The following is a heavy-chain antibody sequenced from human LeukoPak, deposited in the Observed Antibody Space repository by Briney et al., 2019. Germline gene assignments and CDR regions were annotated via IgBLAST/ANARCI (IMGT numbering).Heavy chain of an antibody. Sequence: GGSLRLSCAASGFTFSSYGMHWVRQAPGKGLEWVAFMRYDGSIEYYADSVKGRFTISRDNSKNTLYLQMSSLRPDDTAVYYCAKDPYYSWEPPFWGQGTMVTVSS. CDR1: GFTFSSYG. J-gene: IGHJ3*01. CDR3: AKDPYYSWEPPF. CDR2: MRYDGSIE. V-gene: IGHV3-30*02. D-gene: IGHD1-26*01.